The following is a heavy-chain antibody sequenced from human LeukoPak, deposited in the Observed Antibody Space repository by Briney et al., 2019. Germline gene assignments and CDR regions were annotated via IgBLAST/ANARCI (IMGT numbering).Heavy chain of an antibody. D-gene: IGHD1-26*01. CDR1: GYSISSGYY. Sequence: SETLSLTCTVSGYSISSGYYWGWIRQPPGKGLEWIGSIYHSGSTYYNPSLKSRVTISVDTCKNQFSLKLSSVTAADTAVYYCAREDRIVGATSDYWGQGTLVTVSS. J-gene: IGHJ4*02. V-gene: IGHV4-38-2*02. CDR2: IYHSGST. CDR3: AREDRIVGATSDY.